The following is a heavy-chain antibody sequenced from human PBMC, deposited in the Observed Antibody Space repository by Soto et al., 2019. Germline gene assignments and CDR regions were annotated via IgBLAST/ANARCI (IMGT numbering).Heavy chain of an antibody. CDR2: MNPNTGYT. CDR1: GYTVTGYH. CDR3: ARDGLAVAPLSLLYYYGMDV. Sequence: ASVKVSCKASGYTVTGYHIHWVRQATGQGLEWMGWMNPNTGYTANAQKFQGRVTMSRNISISTVYMQINSLRAEDTAVYYCARDGLAVAPLSLLYYYGMDVWGQGPTVTVSS. J-gene: IGHJ6*02. D-gene: IGHD6-19*01. V-gene: IGHV1-8*01.